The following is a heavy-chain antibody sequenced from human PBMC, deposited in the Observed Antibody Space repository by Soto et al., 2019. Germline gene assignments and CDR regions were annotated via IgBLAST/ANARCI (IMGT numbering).Heavy chain of an antibody. Sequence: QITLKESGPALVKPTQTLTLTCTFSGFSLSTSGVGVGWIRQPPGEALEWLALIYWDDYKHFSPSLESRLTITKDNPKNQVVLTMTNIDPVDTATYYCVHKGGGDRILDYWGQGTLVTVSS. CDR3: VHKGGGDRILDY. D-gene: IGHD3-16*01. V-gene: IGHV2-5*02. CDR2: IYWDDYK. J-gene: IGHJ4*02. CDR1: GFSLSTSGVG.